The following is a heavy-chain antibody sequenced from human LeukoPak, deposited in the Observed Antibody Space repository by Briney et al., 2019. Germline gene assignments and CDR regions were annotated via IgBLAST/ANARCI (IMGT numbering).Heavy chain of an antibody. V-gene: IGHV1-2*02. Sequence: ASVKVSCKASGYTFSGYYMHWVRQAPGQGLEWMGWIKPNSGGTNFAQKFQGRVTMTRDTYISTAYMELSRLRSDDTAVYYCATGSYLYDAFDIWGQGTMVTVSS. CDR3: ATGSYLYDAFDI. CDR2: IKPNSGGT. J-gene: IGHJ3*02. CDR1: GYTFSGYY. D-gene: IGHD1-26*01.